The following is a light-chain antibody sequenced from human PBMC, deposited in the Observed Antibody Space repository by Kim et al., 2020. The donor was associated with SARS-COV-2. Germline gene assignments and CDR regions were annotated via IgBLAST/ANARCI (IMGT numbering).Light chain of an antibody. J-gene: IGKJ4*01. Sequence: DIQMTQSPSTLSASVGDRVTFTCRASQYIGTLLAWFHQKPGKAPNLLIYSTSNLESGVPSRFSGSGSGTEFTLTISSLQPDDFATYYCQQYHTYPLTFGGGTKVYIK. CDR1: QYIGTL. CDR3: QQYHTYPLT. V-gene: IGKV1-5*03. CDR2: STS.